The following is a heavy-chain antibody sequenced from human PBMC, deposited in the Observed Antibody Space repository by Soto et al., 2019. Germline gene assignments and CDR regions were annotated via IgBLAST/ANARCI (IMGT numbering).Heavy chain of an antibody. D-gene: IGHD1-7*01. CDR1: GFTFSDYA. J-gene: IGHJ4*02. CDR3: ARYSALSGTYYFDY. CDR2: VSHDGRNT. V-gene: IGHV3-30*03. Sequence: WGSLRLSCAASGFTFSDYAMHWVRQAPGKGLEWVAVVSHDGRNTHYADSVKGRFTISRDSSKNTVSLEMTSLRAEDTAVYYCARYSALSGTYYFDYWGQGTLVTVSS.